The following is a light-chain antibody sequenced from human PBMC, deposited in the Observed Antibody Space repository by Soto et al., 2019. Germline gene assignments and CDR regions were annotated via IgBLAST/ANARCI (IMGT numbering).Light chain of an antibody. Sequence: EIVLTQSPGTLSLSLGERATLSCRASQSVSSSSLAWYQQKPGLAPRLLIYGASSRATGIPDRFSGSGSGTDFILTISTLEPEDFAVYYCQQYGDSPRYTFGQGTKLEIK. CDR1: QSVSSSS. CDR3: QQYGDSPRYT. J-gene: IGKJ2*01. CDR2: GAS. V-gene: IGKV3-20*01.